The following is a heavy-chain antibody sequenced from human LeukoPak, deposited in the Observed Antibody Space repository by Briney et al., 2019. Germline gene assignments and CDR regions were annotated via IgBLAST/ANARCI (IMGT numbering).Heavy chain of an antibody. D-gene: IGHD6-13*01. Sequence: SETLSLTRTVSGGSISSYYWSWIRQPPGKGLEWLGYIYYSGSTNYNPSLKSRVTISVDTSKNQFSLKLSSVTAADTAVYYCVSLNRGRQQLTYYFDYWGQGTLVTVSS. J-gene: IGHJ4*02. CDR3: VSLNRGRQQLTYYFDY. CDR2: IYYSGST. V-gene: IGHV4-59*08. CDR1: GGSISSYY.